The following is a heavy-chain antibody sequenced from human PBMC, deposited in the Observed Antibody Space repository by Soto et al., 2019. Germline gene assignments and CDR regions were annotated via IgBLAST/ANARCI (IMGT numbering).Heavy chain of an antibody. V-gene: IGHV1-18*01. CDR3: ARGGAITIGGARDDAFDI. CDR2: ISAYNGNT. Sequence: GASVKVSCKASGYTFTSYGIGWVRQAPGRGLEWMGWISAYNGNTNYAQKLQGRVTMTTDTSTSTAYMELRSLRSDDTAVYYCARGGAITIGGARDDAFDIWGQGTMVTVSS. CDR1: GYTFTSYG. J-gene: IGHJ3*02. D-gene: IGHD3-10*01.